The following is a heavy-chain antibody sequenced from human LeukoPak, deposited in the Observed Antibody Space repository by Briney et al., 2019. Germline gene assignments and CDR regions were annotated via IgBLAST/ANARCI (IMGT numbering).Heavy chain of an antibody. CDR1: GFTFDDYG. V-gene: IGHV3-20*01. D-gene: IGHD5-18*01. CDR2: INWNGGST. Sequence: GGSLRLSCAASGFTFDDYGMSWVRHAPGKGLEWVSGINWNGGSTGYADSVKGRFTISRDNAKNSLYLQMNSLRAEDTALYHCARGGPDTAMDYWGQGTLVTVSS. J-gene: IGHJ4*02. CDR3: ARGGPDTAMDY.